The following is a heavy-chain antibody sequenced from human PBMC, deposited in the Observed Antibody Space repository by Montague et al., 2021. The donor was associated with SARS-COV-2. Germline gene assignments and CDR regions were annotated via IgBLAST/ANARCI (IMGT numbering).Heavy chain of an antibody. J-gene: IGHJ5*02. CDR2: IYNSGST. CDR3: ARLAMYYYGSSGYA. CDR1: GGSLSSGGYY. V-gene: IGHV4-31*03. Sequence: TLSLTCNVSGGSLSSGGYYWSWIRQHPGKGLEWIGYIYNSGSTYYNPSLKGRLTISLDTSQNQFPLKLSSVTAADTAVYYCARLAMYYYGSSGYAWGQGTLVTVSS. D-gene: IGHD3-22*01.